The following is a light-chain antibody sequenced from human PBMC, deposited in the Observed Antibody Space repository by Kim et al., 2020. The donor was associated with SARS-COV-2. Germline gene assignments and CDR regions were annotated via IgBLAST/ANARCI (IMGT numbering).Light chain of an antibody. CDR1: QSISHN. Sequence: SPGAAASFSCRASQSISHNLAWYQQKPGQPPRLLIYAASTRATGSPARCSGSGSGTEVTLTISSLQSEDFAVYYCQQYNNWPPITFGQGTRLEIK. V-gene: IGKV3-15*01. CDR3: QQYNNWPPIT. J-gene: IGKJ5*01. CDR2: AAS.